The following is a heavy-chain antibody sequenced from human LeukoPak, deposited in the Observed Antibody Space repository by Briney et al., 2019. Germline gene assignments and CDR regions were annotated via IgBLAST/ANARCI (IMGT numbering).Heavy chain of an antibody. CDR2: INPGDSDT. J-gene: IGHJ4*02. D-gene: IGHD3-22*01. V-gene: IGHV5-51*01. CDR3: ARSIYYYDSSGYVAYFDY. Sequence: GESLKISCQASGYSFTSSWIGWARQMPGKGLEWMAIINPGDSDTRYSPSFQGQVTISADKSISTAYLQWSSLKASDTAMYYCARSIYYYDSSGYVAYFDYWGQGTLVTVSS. CDR1: GYSFTSSW.